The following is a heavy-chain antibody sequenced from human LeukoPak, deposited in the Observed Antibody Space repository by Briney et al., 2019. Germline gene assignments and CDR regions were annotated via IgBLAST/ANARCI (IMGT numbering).Heavy chain of an antibody. Sequence: GGSLRLSCAASGFTFSSYWMHWVRQAPGKGLVWVSRINSDGSSTSYADSVKGRFTISRDNSKNTLYLQMNSLRAEDTAVYYCARGSGGSYRPPDYWGQGTLVTVSS. CDR1: GFTFSSYW. D-gene: IGHD1-26*01. J-gene: IGHJ4*02. V-gene: IGHV3-74*01. CDR3: ARGSGGSYRPPDY. CDR2: INSDGSST.